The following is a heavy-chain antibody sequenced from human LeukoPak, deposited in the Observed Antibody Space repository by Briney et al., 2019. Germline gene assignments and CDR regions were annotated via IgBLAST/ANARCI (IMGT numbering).Heavy chain of an antibody. V-gene: IGHV3-7*04. Sequence: GGSLRLSCAVSGFSLTNFWMSWVRQAPGGGLEWVANIHPEGNEKYHVESVKGRFTISRDNTKNLLFLQMNGLRVEDTAVYYCARGDAFSGDHWGQGTLVTVSS. CDR3: ARGDAFSGDH. CDR2: IHPEGNEK. J-gene: IGHJ4*02. CDR1: GFSLTNFW.